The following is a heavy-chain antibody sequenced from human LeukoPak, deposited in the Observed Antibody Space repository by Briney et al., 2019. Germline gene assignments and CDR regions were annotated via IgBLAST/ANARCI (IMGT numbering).Heavy chain of an antibody. D-gene: IGHD1-26*01. Sequence: GGSLRLSCAASGFTFSSYGLSWVRQAPGKGLEWVSTVSGSGYNTYYADSVKGRFTISRDNSANTLYLQMNSLRAEDTAPYYCAKHSGSYFIYYVDSWGQGTLVPVSS. CDR2: VSGSGYNT. J-gene: IGHJ4*02. CDR3: AKHSGSYFIYYVDS. CDR1: GFTFSSYG. V-gene: IGHV3-23*01.